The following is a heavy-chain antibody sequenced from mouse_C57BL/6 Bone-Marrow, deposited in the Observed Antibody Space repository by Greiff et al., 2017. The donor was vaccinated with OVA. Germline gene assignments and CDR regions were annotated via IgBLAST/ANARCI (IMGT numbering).Heavy chain of an antibody. CDR2: IYPRSGNT. CDR1: GYTFTSYG. Sequence: QVQLQQSGAELARPGASVKLSCKASGYTFTSYGISWVKQRTGQGLEWIGEIYPRSGNTYYNEKFKGKATLTADKSASTAYMELRSLTSEDSAVYFCARRGRNYDGYYFAYWGQGTLVTVSA. V-gene: IGHV1-81*01. D-gene: IGHD2-3*01. CDR3: ARRGRNYDGYYFAY. J-gene: IGHJ3*01.